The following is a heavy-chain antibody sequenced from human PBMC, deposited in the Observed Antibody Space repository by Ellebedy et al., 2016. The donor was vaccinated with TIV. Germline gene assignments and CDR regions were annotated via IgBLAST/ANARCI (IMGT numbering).Heavy chain of an antibody. CDR3: ARVRQGSGGYNF. D-gene: IGHD5-12*01. CDR2: IKQDGSEK. CDR1: GFTFSNYW. J-gene: IGHJ4*02. Sequence: GESLKISCAASGFTFSNYWMSWVRQAPGKGLEWVANIKQDGSEKYYVDSVKGRFTISRDNAKNSLYLQMNSLRVEDTAMYYCARVRQGSGGYNFWGQGTLVTVSS. V-gene: IGHV3-7*03.